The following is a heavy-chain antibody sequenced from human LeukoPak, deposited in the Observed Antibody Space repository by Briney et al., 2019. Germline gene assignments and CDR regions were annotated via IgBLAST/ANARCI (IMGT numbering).Heavy chain of an antibody. CDR3: VRDRDYAFDF. V-gene: IGHV3-48*03. Sequence: GGSLRLSCAASGFTFSSYEMNWVRQAPGKGREWISYSNTDGTISYADSVKGRFTISRDNAENSLYLQMNSLRDEDTAVYFCVRDRDYAFDFWGQGTMVTVSS. CDR1: GFTFSSYE. J-gene: IGHJ3*01. CDR2: SNTDGTI.